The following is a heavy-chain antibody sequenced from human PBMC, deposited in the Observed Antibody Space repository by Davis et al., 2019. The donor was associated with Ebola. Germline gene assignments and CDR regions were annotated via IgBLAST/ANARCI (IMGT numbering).Heavy chain of an antibody. Sequence: PSETLSLTCAVSGGSINNHFWSWIRQPPGKGLEWIGYIFYSGSTNYSPSFKSRVVIPIDEDKKHFSLKLSSVTAADTAVYYWARDMAGKFDYWGQGTLVTVSS. CDR1: GGSINNHF. V-gene: IGHV4-59*11. CDR2: IFYSGST. D-gene: IGHD6-19*01. J-gene: IGHJ4*02. CDR3: ARDMAGKFDY.